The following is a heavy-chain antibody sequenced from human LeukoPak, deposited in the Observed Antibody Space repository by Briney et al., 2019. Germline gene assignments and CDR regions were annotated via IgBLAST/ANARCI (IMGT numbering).Heavy chain of an antibody. V-gene: IGHV1-69*05. J-gene: IGHJ6*03. CDR2: IIPIFGTA. CDR1: GGTFSSYA. D-gene: IGHD3-3*01. Sequence: SVRVSCKASGGTFSSYAISWVRQAPGQGLEWMGRIIPIFGTANYAQKFQGRVTITTDGSTSTAYMELSSLRSEDTAVYYCASEYYDFWSGYYYYYYMDVWGKGTTVTVSS. CDR3: ASEYYDFWSGYYYYYYMDV.